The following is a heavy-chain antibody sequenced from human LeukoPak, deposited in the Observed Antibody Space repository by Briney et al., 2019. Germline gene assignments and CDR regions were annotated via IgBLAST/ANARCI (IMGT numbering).Heavy chain of an antibody. CDR2: INPNSGGT. J-gene: IGHJ3*02. Sequence: ASVKVSCKASGYTFTGYYMHWVRQAPGQGLEWTGWINPNSGGTNYAQKFQGRVTMTRDTSISTAYMELSRLRSDDTAVYYCARDREGYYDILTGYYGVGAFDIWGQGTMVTVSS. D-gene: IGHD3-9*01. CDR1: GYTFTGYY. V-gene: IGHV1-2*02. CDR3: ARDREGYYDILTGYYGVGAFDI.